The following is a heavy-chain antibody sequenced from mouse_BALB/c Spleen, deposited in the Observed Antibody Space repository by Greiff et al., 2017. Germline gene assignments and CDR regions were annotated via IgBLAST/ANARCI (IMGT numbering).Heavy chain of an antibody. CDR1: GYSITSDYA. J-gene: IGHJ4*01. Sequence: VQLKESGPGLVKPSQSLSLTCTVTGYSITSDYAWNWIRQFPGNKLEWIGYISYSGSTSYNPSLKSRIAITRDTSKNQFFLQLNSVTTEDTATYCCAISDYGSSSYAMDYWGQGTSVTVSA. D-gene: IGHD1-1*01. V-gene: IGHV3-2*02. CDR2: ISYSGST. CDR3: AISDYGSSSYAMDY.